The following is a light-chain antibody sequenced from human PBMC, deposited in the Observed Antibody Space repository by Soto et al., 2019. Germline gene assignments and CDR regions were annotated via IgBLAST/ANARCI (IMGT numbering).Light chain of an antibody. J-gene: IGKJ2*01. CDR3: MQSIDLHPT. CDR1: QTARHTDGRTY. CDR2: EVS. Sequence: DIVMTQIPLSLSVTPGRAASISCKSSQTARHTDGRTYLYWYRQKPGQPPHLLIYEVSNRFSGVPERFSGSGSGTDFTLNISRVEADDVGVYYCMQSIDLHPTFGQGTKLEI. V-gene: IGKV2D-29*01.